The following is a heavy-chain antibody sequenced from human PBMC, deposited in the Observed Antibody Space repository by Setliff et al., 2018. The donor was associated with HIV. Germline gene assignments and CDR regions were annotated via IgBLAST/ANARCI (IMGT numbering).Heavy chain of an antibody. CDR1: GYTFSDFG. CDR2: IKLSSGGT. CDR3: VTSPGSFTSVDETEAGDY. J-gene: IGHJ4*02. V-gene: IGHV1-2*02. D-gene: IGHD6-25*01. Sequence: GASVKVSCKASGYTFSDFGISWVRQAPGQGLEWMGWIKLSSGGTKFAQKFLGRVTMTRDTSTNTAFMELRRLNSDDTATYFCVTSPGSFTSVDETEAGDYWGQGTLVTVSS.